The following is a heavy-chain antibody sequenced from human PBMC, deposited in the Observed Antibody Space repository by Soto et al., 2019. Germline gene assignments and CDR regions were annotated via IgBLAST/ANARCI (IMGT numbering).Heavy chain of an antibody. Sequence: ASVKGSCKASGYTLRELSLHWGRQAPGKGLEWLAGYGPAKDETLCAQTLKGRITVTEDTAAVTAYMELRGLRAEDTAVYYCPKDQGYFDYWGQGTLVTVSS. CDR1: GYTLRELS. V-gene: IGHV1-24*01. J-gene: IGHJ4*02. CDR2: YGPAKDET. CDR3: PKDQGYFDY.